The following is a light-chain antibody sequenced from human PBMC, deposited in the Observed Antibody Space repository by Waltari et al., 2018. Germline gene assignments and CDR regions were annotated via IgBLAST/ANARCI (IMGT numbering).Light chain of an antibody. CDR2: GTS. CDR3: QQYHSLPPMFT. CDR1: HDIGNY. V-gene: IGKV1-33*01. Sequence: DIQMTQSPSSLSASVGDRVTITCQASHDIGNYLNWYQQKPGKAPKLLIYGTSKLETGVPSRFSGSGSGTDFTFTINSLQPEDIATYYCQQYHSLPPMFTFGQGTKLEIK. J-gene: IGKJ2*01.